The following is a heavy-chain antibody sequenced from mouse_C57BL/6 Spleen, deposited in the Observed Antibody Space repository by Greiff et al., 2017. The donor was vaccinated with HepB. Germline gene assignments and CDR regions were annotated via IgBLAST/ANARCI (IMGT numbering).Heavy chain of an antibody. CDR3: AMVGDDGYYVGAMDY. CDR1: GYTFTSYW. Sequence: QVQLQQPGAELVKPGASVKVSCKASGYTFTSYWMHWVKQRPGQGLEWIGRIHPSDSDTNYNQKFKGKATLTVDKSSSTAYMQLSSLTSEDSAVYYCAMVGDDGYYVGAMDYWGQGTSVTVSS. J-gene: IGHJ4*01. CDR2: IHPSDSDT. V-gene: IGHV1-74*01. D-gene: IGHD2-3*01.